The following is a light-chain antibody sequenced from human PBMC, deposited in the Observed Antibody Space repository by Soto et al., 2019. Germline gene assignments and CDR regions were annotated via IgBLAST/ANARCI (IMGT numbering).Light chain of an antibody. V-gene: IGKV1-9*01. CDR2: AAS. CDR1: QGSSTY. Sequence: DIQLTQSPSFLSASVGDRVTITCRASQGSSTYLAWYQQKPGKAPKLLIYAASTLQSGVPSRFSGSGSGTEFTLTISSLQPEDCATYYCQQFNSYPPWTFGQGTKVEIK. J-gene: IGKJ1*01. CDR3: QQFNSYPPWT.